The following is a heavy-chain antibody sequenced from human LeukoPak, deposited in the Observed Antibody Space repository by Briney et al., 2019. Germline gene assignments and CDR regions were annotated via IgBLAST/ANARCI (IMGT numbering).Heavy chain of an antibody. J-gene: IGHJ4*02. CDR3: AKVLNYYGSGYFDY. D-gene: IGHD3-10*01. V-gene: IGHV3-23*01. CDR2: ISGSGGST. Sequence: QPGGSLRLSCTASGFTFSSYAMSWVRQAPGKGLEWVSAISGSGGSTHYADSVKGRFTISRDNSKNTLYLQMNSLRAEDTAVYYCAKVLNYYGSGYFDYWGQGTLVTVSP. CDR1: GFTFSSYA.